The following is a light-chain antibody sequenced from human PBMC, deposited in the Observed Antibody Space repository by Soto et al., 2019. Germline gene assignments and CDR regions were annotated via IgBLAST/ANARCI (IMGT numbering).Light chain of an antibody. Sequence: QSALTQPASVSGSPGQSINISCTGSSSDVGAYNSVCWHQQHPGKAPKLMIYEVSNRPSGVSDRFSASKSGNTASLTISGLQADDEGDYYCSSFTRSNTWVFGGGTKLTVL. CDR1: SSDVGAYNS. J-gene: IGLJ3*02. CDR2: EVS. CDR3: SSFTRSNTWV. V-gene: IGLV2-14*01.